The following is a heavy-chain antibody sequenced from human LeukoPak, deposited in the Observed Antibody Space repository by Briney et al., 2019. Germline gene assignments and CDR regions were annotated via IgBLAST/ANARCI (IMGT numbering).Heavy chain of an antibody. J-gene: IGHJ6*03. V-gene: IGHV4-34*01. Sequence: KSSETLSLTCAVYGGSFSGYYWSWIRQPPGKGLEWIGEINHSGSTNYNPSLKSRVTISVDTSKNQFSLKLSSVTAADTAVYYCARQSREVPTVVYRIYYYYYMDVWGKGTTVTVSS. D-gene: IGHD4-23*01. CDR3: ARQSREVPTVVYRIYYYYYMDV. CDR1: GGSFSGYY. CDR2: INHSGST.